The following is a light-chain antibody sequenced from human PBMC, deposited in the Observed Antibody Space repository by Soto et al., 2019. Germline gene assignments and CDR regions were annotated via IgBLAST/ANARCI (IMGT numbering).Light chain of an antibody. CDR1: ESAVNY. V-gene: IGKV3-11*01. CDR2: DVF. Sequence: EIVLTQSPATLSLSPGERATLSCRASESAVNYLAWNQQQPGPAPRLLFYDVFNRATGIPDRLIGSGSGTDVTLPISSLEPEDFAVYYCQQRNTWPLTFGGVPREELK. J-gene: IGKJ4*01. CDR3: QQRNTWPLT.